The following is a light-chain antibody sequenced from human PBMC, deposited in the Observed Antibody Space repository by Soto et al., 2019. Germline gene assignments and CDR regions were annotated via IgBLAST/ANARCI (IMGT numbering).Light chain of an antibody. CDR1: QSVSTN. Sequence: EVVMTQSPATLSVSPGERATLSCRASQSVSTNLAWYQQKPGQAPRLLIYGASTRATAIPARFSGSGSGTEFTLTISSLQSADFAVYFCQQYNKWPLTFGQGTKGEIK. J-gene: IGKJ1*01. CDR3: QQYNKWPLT. V-gene: IGKV3-15*01. CDR2: GAS.